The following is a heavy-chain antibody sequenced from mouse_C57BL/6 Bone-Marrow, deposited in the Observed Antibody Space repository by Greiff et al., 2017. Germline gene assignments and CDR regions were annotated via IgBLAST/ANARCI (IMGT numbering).Heavy chain of an antibody. J-gene: IGHJ3*01. CDR1: GYTFTSYW. V-gene: IGHV1-69*01. CDR3: ARILPSGGLAY. Sequence: QVQLKQPGAELVMPGASVKLSCKASGYTFTSYWMHWVKQRPGQGLEWIGEIYPSDSYTNYNQKFKGKSTLTVDKSSSTAYMQLSSLTSEDSAVYYCARILPSGGLAYWGQGTLVTVSA. CDR2: IYPSDSYT. D-gene: IGHD2-10*01.